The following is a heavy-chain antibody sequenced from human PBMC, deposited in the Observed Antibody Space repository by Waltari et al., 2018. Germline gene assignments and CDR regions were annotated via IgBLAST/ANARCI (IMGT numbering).Heavy chain of an antibody. CDR2: IYTSGST. D-gene: IGHD6-19*01. J-gene: IGHJ4*02. CDR3: ARDSSGWYGLSY. Sequence: QVQLQESGPGLVKPSQTLSLTCTVSGGSISSGSYYWSWIRQPAEKGLEWIGYIYTSGSTNYNPSLKSRVTISVDTSKNQFSLKLSSVTAADTAVYYCARDSSGWYGLSYWGQGTLVTVSS. V-gene: IGHV4-61*09. CDR1: GGSISSGSYY.